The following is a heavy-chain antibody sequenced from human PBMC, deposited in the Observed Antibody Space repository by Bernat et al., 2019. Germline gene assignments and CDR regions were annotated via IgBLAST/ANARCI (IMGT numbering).Heavy chain of an antibody. Sequence: EVQLLESGGGLVQPGGSLRLSCAASGFTFSSDAMTWVRQAPGKGLAWVSGISGSGGSTYYADSVKGRFTISRDNSKNTLYLQMTSLRAEDTAVYYCAKDVVVVPAAMGYFQHWGQGTLVTVSS. J-gene: IGHJ1*01. CDR2: ISGSGGST. D-gene: IGHD2-2*01. V-gene: IGHV3-23*01. CDR3: AKDVVVVPAAMGYFQH. CDR1: GFTFSSDA.